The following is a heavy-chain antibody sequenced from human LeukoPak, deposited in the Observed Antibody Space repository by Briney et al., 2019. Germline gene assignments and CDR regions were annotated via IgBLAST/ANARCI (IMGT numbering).Heavy chain of an antibody. CDR3: ASASSHRIAAGGDY. CDR1: GFTFTNYW. Sequence: GGSLRLSCAASGFTFTNYWMPWVRQGQGKGLVWVSRISNDGSSRHYADSVKGRFTISRDNSKNMMYLQMNSLRAEDTAVYYCASASSHRIAAGGDYWGHGTLVTVSS. D-gene: IGHD6-13*01. V-gene: IGHV3-74*01. J-gene: IGHJ4*01. CDR2: ISNDGSSR.